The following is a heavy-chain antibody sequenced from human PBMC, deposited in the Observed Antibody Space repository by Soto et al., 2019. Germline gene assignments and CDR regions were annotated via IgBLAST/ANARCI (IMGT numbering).Heavy chain of an antibody. D-gene: IGHD5-12*01. Sequence: SETLSLTCTVSGGSINTFYWSWVRQPAGKGLGWIGRIFSSGSTSFNPSLESRVAMSVDTSKNHFSLNLSSVTAADMAVYYCAREGSYSAYNFAHGIQLWFFDFSGQVSLVTVSS. J-gene: IGHJ4*02. CDR1: GGSINTFY. CDR3: AREGSYSAYNFAHGIQLWFFDF. CDR2: IFSSGST. V-gene: IGHV4-4*07.